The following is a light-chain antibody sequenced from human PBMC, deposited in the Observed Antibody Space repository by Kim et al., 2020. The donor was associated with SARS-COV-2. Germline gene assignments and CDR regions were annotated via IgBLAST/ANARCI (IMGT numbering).Light chain of an antibody. Sequence: EIVLTQSPATLSLSPGERATLSCRASQSVSSYLTWYQQKPGQAPRLLIDDASNRATGIPARFSGSGSGTDFTLTISSLEPEDFAVYYCQQRGKWPITFGQGTRLEIK. V-gene: IGKV3-11*01. CDR2: DAS. CDR1: QSVSSY. J-gene: IGKJ5*01. CDR3: QQRGKWPIT.